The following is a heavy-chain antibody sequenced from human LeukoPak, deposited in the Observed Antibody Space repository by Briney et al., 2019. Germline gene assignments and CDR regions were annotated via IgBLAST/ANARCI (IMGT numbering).Heavy chain of an antibody. CDR3: AREAYGGNSIYYYYYGMDV. CDR1: GGSISSGGYY. J-gene: IGHJ6*02. Sequence: PSETLSLTCTVSGGSISSGGYYWSWIRQHPGKGLEWIGYIYYSGSTYYNPSLKSRVTISVDTPKNQFSLKLSSVTAADTAVYYCAREAYGGNSIYYYYYGMDVWGQGTTVTVSS. CDR2: IYYSGST. D-gene: IGHD4-23*01. V-gene: IGHV4-31*03.